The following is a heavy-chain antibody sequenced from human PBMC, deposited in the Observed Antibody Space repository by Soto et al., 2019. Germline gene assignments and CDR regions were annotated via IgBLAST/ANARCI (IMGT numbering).Heavy chain of an antibody. D-gene: IGHD6-19*01. CDR1: GGTFSSYA. Sequence: QVQLVQSGAEVKKPGSSVKVSCKASGGTFSSYAISWVRQAPGQGLEWMGGIIPIFGTANYAQKFQGRVTITADESTSTAYMERSSRRSEDTAVYYWAETGPVAGALDYWGQGTLVTVSS. J-gene: IGHJ4*02. CDR2: IIPIFGTA. V-gene: IGHV1-69*01. CDR3: AETGPVAGALDY.